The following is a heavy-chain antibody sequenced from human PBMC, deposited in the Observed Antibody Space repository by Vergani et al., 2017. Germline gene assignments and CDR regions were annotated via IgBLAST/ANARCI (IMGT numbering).Heavy chain of an antibody. J-gene: IGHJ1*01. CDR3: TKAGQYDSDNFHDS. CDR2: IRYDGTKR. Sequence: QVQLVESGGGVVQPGGSRRLFCIASGFTFRIYGMHWVRQAPGKGLEWVAFIRYDGTKRFYGDSVKGRFTISRDNSQTTVFLQMNSLRADDSAVYYCTKAGQYDSDNFHDSWGQGALVTVAS. CDR1: GFTFRIYG. D-gene: IGHD3-22*01. V-gene: IGHV3-30*02.